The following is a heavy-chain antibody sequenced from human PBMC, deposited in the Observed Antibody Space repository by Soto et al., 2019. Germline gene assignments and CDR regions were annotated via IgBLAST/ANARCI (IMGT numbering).Heavy chain of an antibody. D-gene: IGHD3-10*01. CDR3: AKDPRRFYLGSGDGIYYFDY. CDR1: GFTFSSHA. Sequence: VQLLESGGGLVQPGGSLRLSCAASGFTFSSHAMSWVRQAPGKGLEWVSGISGNGNIIYDADSVKGRFTVSRDNSKNTLYLQMNSLRPEDTAVYYCAKDPRRFYLGSGDGIYYFDYWGQGTQVTVSS. V-gene: IGHV3-23*01. J-gene: IGHJ4*02. CDR2: ISGNGNII.